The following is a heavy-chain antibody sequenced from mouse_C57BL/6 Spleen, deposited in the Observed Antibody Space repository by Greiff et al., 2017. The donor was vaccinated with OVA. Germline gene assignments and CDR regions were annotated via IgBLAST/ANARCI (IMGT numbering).Heavy chain of an antibody. CDR2: INPGSGGT. Sequence: QVQLQQSGAELVRPGTSVKVSCKASGYAFTNYLIEWVKQRPGQGLEWIGVINPGSGGTNYNEKFKGKATLTADKSSSTAYMQLSSLTSEDSAVYFCARGHWLGMDYWGQGTSVTVSS. V-gene: IGHV1-54*01. J-gene: IGHJ4*01. CDR3: ARGHWLGMDY. CDR1: GYAFTNYL. D-gene: IGHD2-2*01.